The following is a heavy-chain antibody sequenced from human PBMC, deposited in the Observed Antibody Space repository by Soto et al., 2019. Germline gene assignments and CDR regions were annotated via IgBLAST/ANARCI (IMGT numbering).Heavy chain of an antibody. V-gene: IGHV4-39*01. D-gene: IGHD3-16*01. Sequence: SESLALTCAVCGGSISSRSYYWGWIRQPPGKGLEWIGSIYYSGSTYYNPSLKSRVTISVDTSKNQFSLKLSSVTAADTAVYYCARHSVRRITGGFCLGCCDQGTLVTVYS. J-gene: IGHJ4*02. CDR3: ARHSVRRITGGFCLGC. CDR2: IYYSGST. CDR1: GGSISSRSYY.